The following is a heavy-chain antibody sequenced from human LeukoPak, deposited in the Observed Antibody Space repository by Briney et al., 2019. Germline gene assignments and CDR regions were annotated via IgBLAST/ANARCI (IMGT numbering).Heavy chain of an antibody. CDR3: ARTSRYSSGWCMDV. CDR1: GGSFSGYY. V-gene: IGHV4-34*01. Sequence: SETLSLTCAVYGGSFSGYYWTWIRQPPGKGLEWIGEINHSGSANYNPSLKSRVAISVDTSKNQLSLKLSSVTAADTAVYYCARTSRYSSGWCMDVWGKGTTVTVSS. CDR2: INHSGSA. J-gene: IGHJ6*04. D-gene: IGHD6-19*01.